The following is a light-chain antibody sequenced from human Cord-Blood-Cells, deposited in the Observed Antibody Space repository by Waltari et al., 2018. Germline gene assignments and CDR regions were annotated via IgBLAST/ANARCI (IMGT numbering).Light chain of an antibody. Sequence: IVLTQSPATLSSSPGERATLSCRASQSVSSYLAWYQQKPGQAPRLLIYDASNRATGIPARFSGSGSWTDFTLTISSLEPEDFAGYYCQQRSNWPPFTFGPGAKVDIK. J-gene: IGKJ3*01. CDR3: QQRSNWPPFT. CDR2: DAS. CDR1: QSVSSY. V-gene: IGKV3-11*01.